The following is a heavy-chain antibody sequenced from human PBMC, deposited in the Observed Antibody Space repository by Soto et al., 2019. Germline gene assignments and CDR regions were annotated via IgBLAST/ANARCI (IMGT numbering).Heavy chain of an antibody. V-gene: IGHV3-15*01. CDR3: TTDRWNYDYYYGMDV. J-gene: IGHJ6*02. CDR1: GFTFSNAW. CDR2: IKSKTDGGTT. D-gene: IGHD1-1*01. Sequence: PGGSLRLSCAASGFTFSNAWMSWVRQAPGKGLEWVGRIKSKTDGGTTDYAAPVKGRFTISRDDSKNTLYLQMNSLKTEDTAVYYCTTDRWNYDYYYGMDVWGQGTTVTVSS.